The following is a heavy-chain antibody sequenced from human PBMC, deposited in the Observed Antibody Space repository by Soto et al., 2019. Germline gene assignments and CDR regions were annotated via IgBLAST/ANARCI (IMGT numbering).Heavy chain of an antibody. Sequence: SETLSLTCTVSGASISTSIYYWGWIRQPPGKGLEWIGTIYYSGSTYYNPSLKSRVTISVDTSKNQFSLKLRSVTAADTAIYYCARRFEYSTRWYYFDYWGQGTLVTVSS. CDR2: IYYSGST. CDR3: ARRFEYSTRWYYFDY. V-gene: IGHV4-39*01. CDR1: GASISTSIYY. D-gene: IGHD6-13*01. J-gene: IGHJ4*02.